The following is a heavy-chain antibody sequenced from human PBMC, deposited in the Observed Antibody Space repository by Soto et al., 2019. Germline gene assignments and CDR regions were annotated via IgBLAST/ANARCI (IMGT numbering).Heavy chain of an antibody. Sequence: ASVKVSCTASGYTFTTYGISWVRPAPGQGLEWMGWISGYIDNTKYAQNLQGRVTMTTDTSTTTAYMELRSLRSDDTAVYYCAREYCSGGSCYGTDYWGQGTPVTVSS. CDR1: GYTFTTYG. V-gene: IGHV1-18*01. J-gene: IGHJ4*02. CDR3: AREYCSGGSCYGTDY. CDR2: ISGYIDNT. D-gene: IGHD2-15*01.